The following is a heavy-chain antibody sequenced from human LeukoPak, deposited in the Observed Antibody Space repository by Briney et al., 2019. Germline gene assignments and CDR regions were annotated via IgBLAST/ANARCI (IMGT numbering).Heavy chain of an antibody. CDR2: IKQDGSDK. V-gene: IGHV3-7*01. D-gene: IGHD3-16*01. CDR3: ARCPYDGNHYESGPSPSDY. J-gene: IGHJ4*02. CDR1: GFTFHSYY. Sequence: GGSLRLSCAASGFTFHSYYMTWVSQAPGKGLEWVANIKQDGSDKYYVDSVKGRFSISRDNAKNSLCLQMNSLSAEDTAVYYCARCPYDGNHYESGPSPSDYWGQGTLVTVSS.